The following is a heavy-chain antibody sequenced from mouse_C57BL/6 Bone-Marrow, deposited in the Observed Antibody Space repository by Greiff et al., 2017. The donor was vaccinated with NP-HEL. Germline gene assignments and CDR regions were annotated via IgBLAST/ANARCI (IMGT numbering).Heavy chain of an antibody. Sequence: VQLQQPGAELVKPGASVKLSCKASGYTFTSYWLQWVKQRPGQGLEWIGEIDPSDSSPNYNQKFKGKATLTVDTSSSTAYMQLSSLTSEDSAVYYCARGTQATLFGYWGQGTTLTVSS. V-gene: IGHV1-50*01. CDR1: GYTFTSYW. D-gene: IGHD3-2*02. CDR2: IDPSDSSP. J-gene: IGHJ2*01. CDR3: ARGTQATLFGY.